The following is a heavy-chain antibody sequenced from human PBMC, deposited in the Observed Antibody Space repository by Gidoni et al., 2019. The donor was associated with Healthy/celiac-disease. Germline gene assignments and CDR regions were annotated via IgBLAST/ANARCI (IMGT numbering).Heavy chain of an antibody. CDR3: ASTGVHCSGGSCYSGDWFDP. CDR2: IDPSDSYT. CDR1: GYSFTSYW. V-gene: IGHV5-10-1*03. Sequence: EVQLVQSGAEVKKPGEYLRISCKGSGYSFTSYWISWVRQMPGKGLEWMGRIDPSDSYTNYSPSFQGHVTISADKSISTAYLQWSSLKASDTAMYYCASTGVHCSGGSCYSGDWFDPWGQGTLVTVSS. J-gene: IGHJ5*02. D-gene: IGHD2-15*01.